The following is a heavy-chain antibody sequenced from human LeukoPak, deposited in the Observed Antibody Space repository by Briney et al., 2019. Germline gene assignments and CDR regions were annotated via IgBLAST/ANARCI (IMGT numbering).Heavy chain of an antibody. CDR1: GYSFTRYW. J-gene: IGHJ6*02. Sequence: GESLKISCKGSGYSFTRYWIGWVRQMPGKGLEWMGIIYPGDSDPRYSPSFQGQVTISADKSISTAYLQWSSLKASDTAMYYCARHPLAYCGGDCYLPDYYGMDVWGQGTTVTVS. CDR2: IYPGDSDP. D-gene: IGHD2-21*02. CDR3: ARHPLAYCGGDCYLPDYYGMDV. V-gene: IGHV5-51*01.